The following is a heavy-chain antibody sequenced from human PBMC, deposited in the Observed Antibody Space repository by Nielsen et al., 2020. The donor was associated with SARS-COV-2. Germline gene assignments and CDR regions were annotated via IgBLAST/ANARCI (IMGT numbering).Heavy chain of an antibody. J-gene: IGHJ4*02. Sequence: SLKISCAASGFRFDDHAMQWVRQAPGKGLEWVSGITWNSGSTDYADSVKGRFTISRDNAKNSLYLQMNSLRAEDTALYYCARDLESLAAAGTFIYWGQGTLVTVSS. V-gene: IGHV3-9*01. CDR3: ARDLESLAAAGTFIY. CDR1: GFRFDDHA. D-gene: IGHD6-13*01. CDR2: ITWNSGST.